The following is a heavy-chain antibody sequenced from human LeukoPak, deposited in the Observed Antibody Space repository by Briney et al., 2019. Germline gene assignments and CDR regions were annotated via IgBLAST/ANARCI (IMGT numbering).Heavy chain of an antibody. Sequence: GGSLRLSCATSGFTFTSHWMHWVRQAPGKGLVWVSRINNDGSDTIYADSVKGRFTISRDNAKNSLYLQMNSLRAEDTAVYYCARRAGAYSHPYDYWGQGTLVTVSS. V-gene: IGHV3-74*01. D-gene: IGHD4/OR15-4a*01. J-gene: IGHJ4*02. CDR3: ARRAGAYSHPYDY. CDR1: GFTFTSHW. CDR2: INNDGSDT.